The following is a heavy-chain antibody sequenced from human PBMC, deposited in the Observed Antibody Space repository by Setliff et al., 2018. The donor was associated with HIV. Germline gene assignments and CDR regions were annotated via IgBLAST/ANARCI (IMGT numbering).Heavy chain of an antibody. J-gene: IGHJ4*02. CDR2: IYYSGST. V-gene: IGHV4-39*07. CDR1: GGSISSSSLY. CDR3: ARDRLLLWFDEEYYFDY. Sequence: TSETLSLTCTVSGGSISSSSLYWGWIRQPPGKGLVWIGSIYYSGSTYYNPSLKSRVTISLDTSKSLFSLKLSSVSAADTAVYYCARDRLLLWFDEEYYFDYWGQGTLVTVSS. D-gene: IGHD3-10*01.